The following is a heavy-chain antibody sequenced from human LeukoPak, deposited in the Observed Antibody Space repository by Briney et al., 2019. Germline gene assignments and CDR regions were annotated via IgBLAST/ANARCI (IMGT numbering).Heavy chain of an antibody. CDR1: GVTFSSYS. J-gene: IGHJ1*01. CDR3: ARVGGYSSSWYAPAEYFQH. Sequence: GGSLRLSCAASGVTFSSYSMNWVRQAPGKGLEWVSSISSSSSYIYYADSVKGRFTISRDNAKNSLYLQMNSLRAEDTAVYYCARVGGYSSSWYAPAEYFQHWGQGTLVTVSS. D-gene: IGHD6-13*01. CDR2: ISSSSSYI. V-gene: IGHV3-21*01.